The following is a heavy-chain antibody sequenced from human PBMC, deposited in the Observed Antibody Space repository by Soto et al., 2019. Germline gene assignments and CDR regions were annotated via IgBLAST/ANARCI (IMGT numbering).Heavy chain of an antibody. D-gene: IGHD3-10*01. J-gene: IGHJ6*02. V-gene: IGHV4-4*02. CDR3: ARGGTYYYGSGSYLAYYGMDV. CDR1: GGSISSSNW. Sequence: LSLTCAVSGGSISSSNWWSWVRQPPGKGLEWIGEIYHSGSTNYNPSLKSRVTISVDKSKNQFSLKLSSVTAAGTAVYYCARGGTYYYGSGSYLAYYGMDVWGQGTTVTVSS. CDR2: IYHSGST.